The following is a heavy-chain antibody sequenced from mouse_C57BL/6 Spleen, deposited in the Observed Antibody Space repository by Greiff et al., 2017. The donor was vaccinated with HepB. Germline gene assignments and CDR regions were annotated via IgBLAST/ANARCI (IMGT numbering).Heavy chain of an antibody. CDR1: GYTFTSYD. CDR3: ARPITTVVAGFDY. CDR2: IYPRDGST. J-gene: IGHJ2*01. V-gene: IGHV1-85*01. Sequence: VQLQQSGPELVKPGASVKLSCKASGYTFTSYDINWVKQRPGQGLEWIGWIYPRDGSTKYNEKFKGKATLTVDTSSSTACMELHSLTSEDSAVYFCARPITTVVAGFDYWGQGTTLTVSS. D-gene: IGHD1-1*01.